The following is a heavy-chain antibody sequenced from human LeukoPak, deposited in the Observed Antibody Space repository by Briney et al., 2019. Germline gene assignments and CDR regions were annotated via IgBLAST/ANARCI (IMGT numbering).Heavy chain of an antibody. V-gene: IGHV3-48*04. Sequence: GGSLRLSCAASGFTFSSYSMNWVRQAPGKGLEWVSYISSSSSTIYYTDSVKGRFTISRDNAKNSLYLQMSNLRAEDTAVYFCARGGGLDVWGQGATVTVSS. J-gene: IGHJ6*02. D-gene: IGHD3-16*01. CDR2: ISSSSSTI. CDR1: GFTFSSYS. CDR3: ARGGGLDV.